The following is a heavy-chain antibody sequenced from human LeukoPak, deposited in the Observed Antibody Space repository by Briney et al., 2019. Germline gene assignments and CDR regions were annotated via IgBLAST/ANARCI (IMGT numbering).Heavy chain of an antibody. CDR1: GGSISIHY. D-gene: IGHD5-12*01. Sequence: KPSETLSLTCTVSGGSISIHYWSWIRQPPGKGLEWIGYIYYSGSTNYTPSVKCPFTISLDTSKTQLSLTLSSVTTADTAVYHCARERGGYIDWGQGTLVTVSS. CDR3: ARERGGYID. V-gene: IGHV4-59*11. CDR2: IYYSGST. J-gene: IGHJ4*02.